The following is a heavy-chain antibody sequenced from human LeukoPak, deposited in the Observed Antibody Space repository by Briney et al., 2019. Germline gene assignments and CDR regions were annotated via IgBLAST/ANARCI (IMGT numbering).Heavy chain of an antibody. V-gene: IGHV1-2*02. CDR3: ARGRGYISGYYVDV. CDR2: INANTGGT. Sequence: GASVKASCKTSGYTFTAYYMHWVRQAPGQGLESMGWINANTGGTKYAQKFQGRVTMTRNTSISTAYMELSRLTSDDTAVYYCARGRGYISGYYVDVWGKGTTVTVSS. CDR1: GYTFTAYY. J-gene: IGHJ6*03. D-gene: IGHD5-18*01.